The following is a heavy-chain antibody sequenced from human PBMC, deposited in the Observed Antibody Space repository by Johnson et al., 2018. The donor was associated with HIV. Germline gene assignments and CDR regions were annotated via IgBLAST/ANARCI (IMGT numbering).Heavy chain of an antibody. CDR1: GFTFSSYA. CDR3: AREGYSSSWYRAFDI. V-gene: IGHV3-64*01. CDR2: ISSNGGST. J-gene: IGHJ3*02. D-gene: IGHD6-13*01. Sequence: VQLVESGGGVVQPGGSLRLSCAASGFTFSSYAMHWVRQAPGKGLEYVSAISSNGGSTYYANSVKGRFTISRDNSKNTLYLQMGSLRAEDMAVYYCAREGYSSSWYRAFDIWGQGTMVTVSS.